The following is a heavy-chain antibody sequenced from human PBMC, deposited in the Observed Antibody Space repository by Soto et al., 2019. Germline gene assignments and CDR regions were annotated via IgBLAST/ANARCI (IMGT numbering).Heavy chain of an antibody. D-gene: IGHD6-13*01. CDR3: ARAASALL. J-gene: IGHJ4*02. Sequence: QVQLVQSGAKVKKPGASVTVSCKASGYTFMNYHMHWVRQAPGRGLEWLGKINPIGGTTTYAQKFQGRVTMTRDTSTSTVYMELSSLRSEDTAVYYCARAASALLWGPGTQVTVSS. V-gene: IGHV1-46*01. CDR2: INPIGGTT. CDR1: GYTFMNYH.